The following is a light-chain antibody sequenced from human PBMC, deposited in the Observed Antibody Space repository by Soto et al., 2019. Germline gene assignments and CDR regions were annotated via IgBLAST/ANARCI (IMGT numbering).Light chain of an antibody. CDR3: QQYGDWPLT. CDR1: QSVGNN. CDR2: ATS. J-gene: IGKJ4*01. Sequence: EIVVTQSPATLSVSPGERATLSCRASQSVGNNFAWYQQKPGQAPRLLIFATSTRATGVPAMFSGSGSGTAFTPTISSLQSEDSAVYYCQQYGDWPLTFGGGAKVEIE. V-gene: IGKV3-15*01.